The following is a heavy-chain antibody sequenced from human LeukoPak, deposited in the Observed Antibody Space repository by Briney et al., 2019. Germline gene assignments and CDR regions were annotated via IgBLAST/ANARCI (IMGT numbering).Heavy chain of an antibody. CDR3: ARGYYLDY. Sequence: PSETLSLTCTVSGGSISSYYWSWIRQPPGKGLEWIGYIYYSGSTNYNPSLKSRVTISVDTSKNQFSLKLSSLTAADTAVYYCARGYYLDYWGQGTLVTVSS. J-gene: IGHJ4*02. CDR2: IYYSGST. V-gene: IGHV4-59*01. CDR1: GGSISSYY.